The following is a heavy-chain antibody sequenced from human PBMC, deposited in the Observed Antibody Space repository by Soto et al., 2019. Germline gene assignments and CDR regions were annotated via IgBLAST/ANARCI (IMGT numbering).Heavy chain of an antibody. CDR1: GGSISSYY. Sequence: SETLSLTCTVSGGSISSYYWSWIRQPPGKGLEWIGYIYYSGSTNYSPSFQGQVTISADKSISTAYLQWSSLKASDTAMYYCAKGPAVGYYYYFDYWGQGTLVTVSS. D-gene: IGHD5-12*01. J-gene: IGHJ4*02. CDR3: AKGPAVGYYYYFDY. V-gene: IGHV4-59*12. CDR2: IYYSGST.